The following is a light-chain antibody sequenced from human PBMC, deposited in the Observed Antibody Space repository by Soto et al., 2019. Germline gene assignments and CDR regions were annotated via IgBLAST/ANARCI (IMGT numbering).Light chain of an antibody. V-gene: IGKV1-6*01. Sequence: ALQMTQSPSSLSASVGDRVTITCRASQDIRTKLGWYQQKPGKAPKLLIYGATTLQSGVPSRFSGSGSGTDFALTISGLQHEDFAPYYCLQDYNYPRTFGQGTKVEVK. CDR3: LQDYNYPRT. CDR1: QDIRTK. CDR2: GAT. J-gene: IGKJ1*01.